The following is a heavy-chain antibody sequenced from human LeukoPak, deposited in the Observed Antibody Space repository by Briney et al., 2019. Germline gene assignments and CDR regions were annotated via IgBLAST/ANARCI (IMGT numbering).Heavy chain of an antibody. Sequence: LPGGSLRLSCAASGFTVSSNYMSWVRQAPGKGLEWVAVIYSGGSTYYADSVKGRFTISRDNSKNKLYLQMNSLRAEDTAVYYCAREGGYSSSSDAFDIWGQGTMVTVSS. D-gene: IGHD6-13*01. CDR3: AREGGYSSSSDAFDI. V-gene: IGHV3-66*01. J-gene: IGHJ3*02. CDR1: GFTVSSNY. CDR2: IYSGGST.